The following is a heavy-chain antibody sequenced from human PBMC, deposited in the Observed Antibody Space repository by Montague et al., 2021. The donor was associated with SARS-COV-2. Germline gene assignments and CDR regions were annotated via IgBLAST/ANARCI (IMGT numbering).Heavy chain of an antibody. D-gene: IGHD3-22*01. CDR1: GGSISSSSYY. CDR2: IYYSGST. CDR3: ARKGGQYYYDSSGYYTLEWWFDP. Sequence: SETLSLTCTVSGGSISSSSYYWGWIRQPPGKGLEWIGSIYYSGSTYYNPSLKSRVTISVDTSKNQFSLKLSSVTAADTAVYYCARKGGQYYYDSSGYYTLEWWFDPWGQGTLVTVSS. J-gene: IGHJ5*02. V-gene: IGHV4-39*01.